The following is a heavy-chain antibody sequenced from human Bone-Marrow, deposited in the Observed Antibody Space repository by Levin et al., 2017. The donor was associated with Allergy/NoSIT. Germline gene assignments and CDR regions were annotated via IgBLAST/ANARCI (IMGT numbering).Heavy chain of an antibody. CDR2: MNPDGSEK. J-gene: IGHJ4*02. V-gene: IGHV3-7*01. CDR1: GITFSDYY. CDR3: LSSRGY. D-gene: IGHD3-10*01. Sequence: GGSLRLSCASSGITFSDYYMNWVRQVPGKGLEWVANMNPDGSEKSYLNSVKGRFTVSRDNAKNSLYLEMNWLRVEDTAVYYCLSSRGYWGQGTLVAVSS.